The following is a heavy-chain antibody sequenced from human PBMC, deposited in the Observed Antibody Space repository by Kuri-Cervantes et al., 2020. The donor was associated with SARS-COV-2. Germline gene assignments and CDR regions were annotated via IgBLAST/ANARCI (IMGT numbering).Heavy chain of an antibody. CDR1: GFTFDDYA. J-gene: IGHJ2*01. V-gene: IGHV3-9*01. Sequence: GGSLRLSCAASGFTFDDYAMHWVRQAPGKGLEWVSGISWNSGSIGYADSVKGRFTISRDNAKNSLYLEMNSLRAEDTAVYYCARDGGYCTLTTCYSYWYFDLWGRGTLVTVSS. CDR2: ISWNSGSI. D-gene: IGHD2-2*01. CDR3: ARDGGYCTLTTCYSYWYFDL.